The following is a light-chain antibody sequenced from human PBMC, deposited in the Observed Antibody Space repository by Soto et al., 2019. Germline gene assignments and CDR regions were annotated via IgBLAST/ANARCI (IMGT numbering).Light chain of an antibody. CDR2: DAS. Sequence: EIVLTQSPATLSLSPGERATLSCRASQSVSSYLAWYQQKPGQAPRLLTYDASNRATGIPARFSGSGSGTDFTLTISSLEPEDFAVYYCQQRSNWPTFGPGTKVDIK. J-gene: IGKJ3*01. CDR1: QSVSSY. CDR3: QQRSNWPT. V-gene: IGKV3-11*01.